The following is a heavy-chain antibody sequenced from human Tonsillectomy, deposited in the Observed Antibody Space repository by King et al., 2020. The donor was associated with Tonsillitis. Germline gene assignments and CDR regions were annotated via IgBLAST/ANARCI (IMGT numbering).Heavy chain of an antibody. J-gene: IGHJ4*02. Sequence: VQLVESGGGLVQPGGSLRLSCAASGFTFSSYWMHWVRQAPGKGLVWVSRSNSDGSSTSYADSVKGRLTISRDNAKNTLYLQMNSLRAEDTAVYYCARLYCSSTSCYLFDYWGQGTLVTVSS. CDR3: ARLYCSSTSCYLFDY. D-gene: IGHD2-2*01. CDR1: GFTFSSYW. V-gene: IGHV3-74*01. CDR2: SNSDGSST.